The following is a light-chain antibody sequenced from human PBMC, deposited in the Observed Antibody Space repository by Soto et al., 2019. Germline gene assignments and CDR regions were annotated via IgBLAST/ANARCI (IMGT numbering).Light chain of an antibody. CDR3: QVWNSSGDHPV. CDR1: SVGSKS. CDR2: NDS. J-gene: IGLJ2*01. Sequence: SYVVTQPPSVSVAPGKTASITCGGNSVGSKSVHWYQQRPRQAPVLVIYNDSDRPSGIPDRFSGSNSGNTATLTISRVEAGDEADYSCQVWNSSGDHPVFGGGTKLTVL. V-gene: IGLV3-21*04.